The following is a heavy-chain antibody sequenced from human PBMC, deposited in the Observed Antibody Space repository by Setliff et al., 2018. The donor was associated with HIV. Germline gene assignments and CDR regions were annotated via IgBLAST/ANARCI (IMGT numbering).Heavy chain of an antibody. V-gene: IGHV4-39*01. CDR1: GGSISSSSYY. D-gene: IGHD6-13*01. CDR3: ARGRYRSRWYASDHYYIDV. CDR2: IYYRGST. Sequence: ETLSLTCPVSGGSISSSSYYWGWIRQPPGKGLQWIGSIYYRGSTYYNPSLKSRVTISVDTSKNQFSLKLRSVTAADTALYYCARGRYRSRWYASDHYYIDVWGKGTTVTVSS. J-gene: IGHJ6*03.